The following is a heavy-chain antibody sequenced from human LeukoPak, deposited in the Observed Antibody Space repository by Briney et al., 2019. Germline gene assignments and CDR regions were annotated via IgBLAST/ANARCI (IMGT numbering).Heavy chain of an antibody. J-gene: IGHJ4*02. D-gene: IGHD4-17*01. CDR3: ARGGVTTVDF. CDR1: GYTFTSYD. Sequence: ASVKVSCKASGYTFTSYDINWVRQASGQGLEWMGWVNPNSGNTAYAEKFQGRIIMTRNTSINTAYLDLSSLRFDDTAVYYCARGGVTTVDFWGQGTLVSVSS. V-gene: IGHV1-8*01. CDR2: VNPNSGNT.